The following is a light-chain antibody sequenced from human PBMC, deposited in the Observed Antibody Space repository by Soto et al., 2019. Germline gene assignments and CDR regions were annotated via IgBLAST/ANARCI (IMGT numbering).Light chain of an antibody. J-gene: IGLJ3*02. CDR2: DNN. Sequence: QSVLTQPPSVSAAPGQKVTISCSGSSSNNRNNFVSWYQQLPGTAPRLLIYDNNQRPSGIPDRFSGSKSGSSATLGISGLQTGDEADYYCGSWDSSLRARVFGGGTKLTVL. V-gene: IGLV1-51*01. CDR1: SSNNRNNF. CDR3: GSWDSSLRARV.